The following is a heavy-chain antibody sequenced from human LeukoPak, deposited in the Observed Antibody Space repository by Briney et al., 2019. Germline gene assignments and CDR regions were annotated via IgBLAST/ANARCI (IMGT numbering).Heavy chain of an antibody. CDR1: GFSLSTSGMR. CDR2: IYWNDGK. Sequence: SGPTLVNPTQTLTLTCTFSGFSLSTSGMRVSWIRQPPGKALEWLALIYWNDGKYYSPSLKSRPTIAKDTSKNQVVLTMTNMDPVDTATFYCARRRSPSNGDWFDPWGQGTLVTVSS. D-gene: IGHD4-17*01. V-gene: IGHV2-5*08. CDR3: ARRRSPSNGDWFDP. J-gene: IGHJ5*02.